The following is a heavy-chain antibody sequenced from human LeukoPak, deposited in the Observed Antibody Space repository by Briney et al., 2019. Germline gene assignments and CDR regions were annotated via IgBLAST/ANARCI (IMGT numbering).Heavy chain of an antibody. CDR3: ARLGGLPLEIAGY. V-gene: IGHV4-39*01. CDR2: IYYSGST. D-gene: IGHD1-1*01. Sequence: SETLSLTCTVSGGSISSSSYYWGWIRQPPGKGLEWIGSIYYSGSTYYNPSLKSRVTISVDTSKNQFSLKLSSVTAADTAVYYCARLGGLPLEIAGYWGQGTLVTVSS. CDR1: GGSISSSSYY. J-gene: IGHJ4*02.